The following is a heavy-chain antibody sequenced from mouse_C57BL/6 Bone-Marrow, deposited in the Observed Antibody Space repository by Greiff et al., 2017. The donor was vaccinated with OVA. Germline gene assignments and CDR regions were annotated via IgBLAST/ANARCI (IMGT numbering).Heavy chain of an antibody. D-gene: IGHD1-1*01. CDR1: GYTFTSYT. CDR2: INPSSGYT. V-gene: IGHV1-4*01. Sequence: VKLQESGAELARPGASVKMSCKASGYTFTSYTMHWVKQRPGQGLEWIGYINPSSGYTKYNQKFKDKATLTADKSSSTAYMQLSSLTSEDSAVYYCARPTTVAGLDYWGQGTTLTVSS. CDR3: ARPTTVAGLDY. J-gene: IGHJ2*01.